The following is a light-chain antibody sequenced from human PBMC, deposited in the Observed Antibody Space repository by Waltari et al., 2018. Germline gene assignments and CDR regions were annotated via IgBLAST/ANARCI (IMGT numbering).Light chain of an antibody. CDR1: QSVANY. CDR2: GAS. J-gene: IGKJ4*01. V-gene: IGKV3-11*01. Sequence: VISTQSPATLSLSPGERATLSCRASQSVANYLAWYQQKTGQAPRLLIYGASNRPTGIPDRFSGTGSGTDFTLIISSLEPEDFAVYYCQRYSDSPPTFGGGTKVEIK. CDR3: QRYSDSPPT.